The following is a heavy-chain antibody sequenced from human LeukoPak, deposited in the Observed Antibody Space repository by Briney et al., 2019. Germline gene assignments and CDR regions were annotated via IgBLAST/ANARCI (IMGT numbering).Heavy chain of an antibody. CDR1: GYTFTSYG. D-gene: IGHD1-26*01. J-gene: IGHJ4*02. CDR3: ARGSGSYYDKNCFDY. V-gene: IGHV1-8*03. Sequence: ASVKVSCKASGYTFTSYGFSWVRQATGQGLEWMGWMNPNSGNTGYAQKFQGRVTITRNTSISTAYMELSSLRSEDTAVYYCARGSGSYYDKNCFDYWGQGTLVTVSS. CDR2: MNPNSGNT.